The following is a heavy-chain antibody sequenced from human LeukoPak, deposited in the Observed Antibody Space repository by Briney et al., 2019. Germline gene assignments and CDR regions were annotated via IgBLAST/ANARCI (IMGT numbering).Heavy chain of an antibody. V-gene: IGHV4-59*01. CDR3: ARDGYSSSWYSRPGYYFDY. D-gene: IGHD6-13*01. CDR1: GGSISSYY. CDR2: IYYSGST. J-gene: IGHJ4*02. Sequence: PSETLSLTCTVSGGSISSYYWSWIRQPPGKGLEWIGYIYYSGSTNYNPSLKSRVTISVDTSKNQFSLKLSSVTAADTAVYYCARDGYSSSWYSRPGYYFDYWGQGTLVTVSS.